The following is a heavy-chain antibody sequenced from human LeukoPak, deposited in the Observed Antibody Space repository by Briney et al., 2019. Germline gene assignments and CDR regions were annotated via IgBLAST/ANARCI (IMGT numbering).Heavy chain of an antibody. V-gene: IGHV3-23*01. J-gene: IGHJ3*02. CDR2: ITKSGDQT. CDR3: VKSAGKDGYRDVFDI. Sequence: GGSLRLSCVPSGITFSNSALSWVRQAPWKGLEWVSTITKSGDQTYYADSVKGLFTISRDISKNTLYLQMNSLRAEDTAVYHCVKSAGKDGYRDVFDIWGQGTVVTVSS. CDR1: GITFSNSA. D-gene: IGHD5-24*01.